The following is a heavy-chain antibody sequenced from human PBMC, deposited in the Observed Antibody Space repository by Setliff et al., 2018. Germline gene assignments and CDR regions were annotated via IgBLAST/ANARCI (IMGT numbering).Heavy chain of an antibody. J-gene: IGHJ6*03. Sequence: AGGSLRLSCAASGFTFSSYGMHWVRQAPGKGLEWVSAISGSGGSTYYADSVKGRFTISRDNSKNTLYLQMNSLRAEDTAVYYCAKVWFGGHYYYYYMDVWGKGTTVTVSS. D-gene: IGHD3-10*01. V-gene: IGHV3-23*01. CDR3: AKVWFGGHYYYYYMDV. CDR2: ISGSGGST. CDR1: GFTFSSYG.